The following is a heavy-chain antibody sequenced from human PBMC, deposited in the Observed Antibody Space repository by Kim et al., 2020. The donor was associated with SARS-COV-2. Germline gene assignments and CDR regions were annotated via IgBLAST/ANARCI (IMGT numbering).Heavy chain of an antibody. Sequence: GGSLRLSCEASGFTFSSYGMPWFRQAPGKGLEWVAVISYDGSNKYYADSVKGRFTVSRDTSKNTLYLQMNSLRAEDTAVYYCAKSNSGSYYYGMDVWGQGPTVTVSS. D-gene: IGHD1-26*01. CDR3: AKSNSGSYYYGMDV. J-gene: IGHJ6*02. V-gene: IGHV3-30*18. CDR2: ISYDGSNK. CDR1: GFTFSSYG.